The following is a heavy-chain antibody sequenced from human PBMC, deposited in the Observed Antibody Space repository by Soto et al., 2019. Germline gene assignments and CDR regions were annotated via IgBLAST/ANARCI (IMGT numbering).Heavy chain of an antibody. CDR1: GFTFSSFA. Sequence: QVQLVESGGGVVQPGRSLRLSCAASGFTFSSFAMHWARQAPGKGLEWVALISYDGSKNYYTDSVKGRFTVSRDNSKNTVYLQMNRRRAEDTTVYYCATGCSRTDCDTNYYYNDGTDVWVHETTVTVSS. J-gene: IGHJ6*02. D-gene: IGHD2-2*02. CDR2: ISYDGSKN. V-gene: IGHV3-30*04. CDR3: ATGCSRTDCDTNYYYNDGTDV.